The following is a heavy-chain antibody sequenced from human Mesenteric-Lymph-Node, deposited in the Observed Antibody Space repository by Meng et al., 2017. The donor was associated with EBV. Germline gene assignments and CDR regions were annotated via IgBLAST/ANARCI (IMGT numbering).Heavy chain of an antibody. CDR3: ARVEVGITSGDY. CDR2: INAYNGDT. Sequence: QAPQVQSGGEVKKPGASVKVPCKASGYTFTNYGITWVRQAPGQGLEWMGWINAYNGDTNYAQTLQGRVTMTTDTSTSTAYMELRSLRSDDTAVYYCARVEVGITSGDYWGQGTLVTVSS. CDR1: GYTFTNYG. D-gene: IGHD1-26*01. J-gene: IGHJ4*02. V-gene: IGHV1-18*01.